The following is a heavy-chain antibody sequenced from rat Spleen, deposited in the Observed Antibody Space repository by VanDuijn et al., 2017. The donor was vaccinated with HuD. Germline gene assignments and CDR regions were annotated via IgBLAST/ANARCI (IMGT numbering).Heavy chain of an antibody. D-gene: IGHD1-9*01. CDR2: ISYDGSTT. J-gene: IGHJ2*01. V-gene: IGHV5-7*01. CDR3: ARRHYGYTDYFDY. Sequence: EVQLVESGGGLVQPGRSLKLSCAASGFTFSDYYMAWVRQAPTKGLEWVATISYDGSTTYYRDSVKGRFTISRDNAKSTLSLQMDSLRSEDTATYYCARRHYGYTDYFDYWGQGVMVTVSS. CDR1: GFTFSDYY.